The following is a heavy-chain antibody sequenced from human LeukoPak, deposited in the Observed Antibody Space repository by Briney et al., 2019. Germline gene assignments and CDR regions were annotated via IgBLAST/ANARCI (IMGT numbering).Heavy chain of an antibody. CDR3: AKEETPDYYGSGSYYNGDYFDY. CDR2: ISGSGGST. Sequence: GGSLRLSCAASGFTFSSYAMSWVRQAPGKGLEWVSAISGSGGSTYYADSVKARFTIPRDNSKNTLYLQMNSLRAEDTAVYYCAKEETPDYYGSGSYYNGDYFDYWGQGTLVTVSS. D-gene: IGHD3-10*01. V-gene: IGHV3-23*01. CDR1: GFTFSSYA. J-gene: IGHJ4*02.